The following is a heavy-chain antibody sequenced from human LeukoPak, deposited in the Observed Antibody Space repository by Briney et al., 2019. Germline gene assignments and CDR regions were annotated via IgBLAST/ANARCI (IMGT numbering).Heavy chain of an antibody. Sequence: ASVKVSCKASGYTFTSYGISWVRQVPGQGLEWMGWISTYNGNTNYAQKLQGRVSMTTDTSTSTAYMDLRSLRSDDTAVYYCARDPCSGGSCHFDYWGQGTLVTVSS. CDR1: GYTFTSYG. V-gene: IGHV1-18*01. CDR3: ARDPCSGGSCHFDY. D-gene: IGHD2-15*01. J-gene: IGHJ4*02. CDR2: ISTYNGNT.